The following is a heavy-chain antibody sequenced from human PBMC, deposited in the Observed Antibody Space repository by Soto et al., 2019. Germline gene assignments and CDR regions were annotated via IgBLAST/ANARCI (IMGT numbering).Heavy chain of an antibody. D-gene: IGHD4-17*01. CDR3: ARGTVTSGRWFGP. CDR1: DSTFTGYT. Sequence: QVHLVQSETEVKEPGASVTVSCKTSDSTFTGYTINWVRQAPGQGLEWLGWISSHNGNTNYARKYQGRLTITTNTSATTAYMELRSLRSDDTAVYFCARGTVTSGRWFGPWGQGTLVTVSS. V-gene: IGHV1-18*04. J-gene: IGHJ5*02. CDR2: ISSHNGNT.